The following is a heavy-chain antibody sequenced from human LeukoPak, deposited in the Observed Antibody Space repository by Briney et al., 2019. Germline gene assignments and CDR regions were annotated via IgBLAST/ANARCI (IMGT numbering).Heavy chain of an antibody. V-gene: IGHV3-49*04. CDR2: IRTKAYGETT. D-gene: IGHD1-26*01. CDR1: GFTLADHA. CDR3: GRHLLRSVGSTGLDF. Sequence: GGSLRLSCIASGFTLADHAMSWVRQAPGKGLEWVGFIRTKAYGETTEYAASVKGRFTILRDDSTNIAYLQMNGLKAEDTAVYYCGRHLLRSVGSTGLDFWGQGTLVTVAS. J-gene: IGHJ4*02.